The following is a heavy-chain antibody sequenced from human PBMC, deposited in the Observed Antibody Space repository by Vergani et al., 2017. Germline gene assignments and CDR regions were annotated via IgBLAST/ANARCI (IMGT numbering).Heavy chain of an antibody. D-gene: IGHD6-19*01. CDR1: GFTFDDYA. Sequence: EVQLVESGGGLVQPGRSLRLSCAASGFTFDDYAMHWVRQAPGKGLEWVSGISWNSGSICYADSVKGRFTISRDNAKNSLYLQMNSLRAEDTALYYCAKDSYKGVAGGAVDYWGQGTLVTVSS. J-gene: IGHJ4*02. CDR2: ISWNSGSI. CDR3: AKDSYKGVAGGAVDY. V-gene: IGHV3-9*01.